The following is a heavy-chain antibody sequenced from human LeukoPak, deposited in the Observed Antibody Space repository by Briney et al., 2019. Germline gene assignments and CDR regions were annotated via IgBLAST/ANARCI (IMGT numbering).Heavy chain of an antibody. V-gene: IGHV4-34*01. CDR3: ARKRGYYFDY. CDR1: GVSFSGYY. D-gene: IGHD5-24*01. CDR2: ISHSGST. Sequence: SETLSLTCAVSGVSFSGYYWSWVRQPPGKGLEWIAEISHSGSTNYNPSLKSPVDISVDTSKNQFSLKLSSVTAADTSVYYCARKRGYYFDYWGQGTLVTVSS. J-gene: IGHJ4*02.